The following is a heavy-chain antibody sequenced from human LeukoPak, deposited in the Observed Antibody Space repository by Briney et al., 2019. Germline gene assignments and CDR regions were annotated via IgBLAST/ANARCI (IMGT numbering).Heavy chain of an antibody. CDR1: GGSLSGYY. CDR3: ARVAPGYSYGWVSFYYYYYMDV. J-gene: IGHJ6*03. Sequence: SETLSLTCAVSGGSLSGYYWTWIRQPPGKGLEWIGEINHSGSTNYNPSLKSRVTISVDTSKNQFSLKLSSVTAADTAVYYCARVAPGYSYGWVSFYYYYYMDVWGKGTTVTVSS. V-gene: IGHV4-34*01. CDR2: INHSGST. D-gene: IGHD5-18*01.